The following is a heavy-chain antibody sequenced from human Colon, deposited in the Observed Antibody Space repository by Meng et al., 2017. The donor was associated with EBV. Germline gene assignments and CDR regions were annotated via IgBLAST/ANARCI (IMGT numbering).Heavy chain of an antibody. D-gene: IGHD6-13*01. CDR2: IFHSGST. V-gene: IGHV4-30-2*01. Sequence: LQLQDAGLGLVKPSQTLSPACVVCGASISSCVYSWTWIRQPPGKGLEWIEHIFHSGSTYSNPSLKSRVTISVDRSKNQFSLRLSSVTAADTAVYYCAREAQQSGYFDPWGPGTLVTVSS. J-gene: IGHJ4*02. CDR1: GASISSCVYS. CDR3: AREAQQSGYFDP.